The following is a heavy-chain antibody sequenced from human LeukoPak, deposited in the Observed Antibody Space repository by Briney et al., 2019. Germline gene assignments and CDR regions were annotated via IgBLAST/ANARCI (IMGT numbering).Heavy chain of an antibody. CDR3: ARGWFDA. V-gene: IGHV3-23*01. J-gene: IGHJ5*02. CDR2: INGSGGST. CDR1: GFTFSSYA. Sequence: GGSLRLSCAASGFTFSSYAMSWVRQASGKGLEWVSGINGSGGSTYYADSVKGRFTISRDNAKNSLYLQMNSLRVEDTALYYCARGWFDAWGQGVLVTVSS.